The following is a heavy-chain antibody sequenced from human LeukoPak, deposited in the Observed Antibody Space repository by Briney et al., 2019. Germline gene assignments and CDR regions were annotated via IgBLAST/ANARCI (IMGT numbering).Heavy chain of an antibody. J-gene: IGHJ6*03. CDR1: GFTFSSYA. CDR2: ISGSGGST. Sequence: PGGSLRLSCAASGFTFSSYAMSWVRQAPGKGLEWVSAISGSGGSTYYADSVKGRFTISRDNSKNTLYLQTNSLRAEDTAVYYCAKFETVSGYYYYYMDVWGKGTTVTVSS. CDR3: AKFETVSGYYYYYMDV. V-gene: IGHV3-23*01. D-gene: IGHD1-14*01.